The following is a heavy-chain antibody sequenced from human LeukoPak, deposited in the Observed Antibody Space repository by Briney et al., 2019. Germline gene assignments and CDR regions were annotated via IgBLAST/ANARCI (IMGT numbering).Heavy chain of an antibody. Sequence: PGRSLRLSCAASGFTFSSYGMHWVRQAPGKGLEWVAVISYDGSNKYYADSVKGRFTISRDNSKNTLYLQMNSLRAEDTAVYYCANGAVAGTVFVNYWGQGTLVTVSS. J-gene: IGHJ4*02. CDR3: ANGAVAGTVFVNY. CDR1: GFTFSSYG. V-gene: IGHV3-30*18. CDR2: ISYDGSNK. D-gene: IGHD6-19*01.